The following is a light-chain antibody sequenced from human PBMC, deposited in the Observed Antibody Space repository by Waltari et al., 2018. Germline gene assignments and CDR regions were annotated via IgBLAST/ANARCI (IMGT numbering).Light chain of an antibody. CDR2: CAL. V-gene: IGKV1-9*01. Sequence: DIPLTQSPAFLSASVGDTATITCRPSQDIPTYLAWYQQKPGKAPKVLMYCALTLQSGVPSRFSDSGSGTEFTLTISSLQPEDVAAYYCQQLHSYPLTFGGGTKVEIK. J-gene: IGKJ4*01. CDR1: QDIPTY. CDR3: QQLHSYPLT.